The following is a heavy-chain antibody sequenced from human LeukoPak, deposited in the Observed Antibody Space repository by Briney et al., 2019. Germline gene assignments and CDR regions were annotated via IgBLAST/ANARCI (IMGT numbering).Heavy chain of an antibody. Sequence: KPSETLSLTCTVSGGSISSSDYNWGWIRQPPGKGLEWIGSIYYSGSTYYNPSLKTRVTISVATSKNQFSLRLSSVTAADTAVYYCAREWFGESTFDFWGQGTLVTVSS. CDR3: AREWFGESTFDF. D-gene: IGHD3-10*01. CDR1: GGSISSSDYN. V-gene: IGHV4-39*01. CDR2: IYYSGST. J-gene: IGHJ4*02.